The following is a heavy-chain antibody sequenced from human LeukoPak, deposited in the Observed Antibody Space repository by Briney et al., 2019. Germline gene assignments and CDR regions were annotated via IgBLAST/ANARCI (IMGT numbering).Heavy chain of an antibody. CDR2: ISYDGSNK. J-gene: IGHJ4*02. D-gene: IGHD3-22*01. Sequence: PGGSLRLSCAASGFTFSSYGMHWVRQAPGKGLEWVPVISYDGSNKYYADSVKGRFTISRDNSKNTLYLQMNSLRAEDTAVYYCAKSTPVGGGGWGRRSYYYDSSGYDYWGQGTLVTVSS. V-gene: IGHV3-30*18. CDR1: GFTFSSYG. CDR3: AKSTPVGGGGWGRRSYYYDSSGYDY.